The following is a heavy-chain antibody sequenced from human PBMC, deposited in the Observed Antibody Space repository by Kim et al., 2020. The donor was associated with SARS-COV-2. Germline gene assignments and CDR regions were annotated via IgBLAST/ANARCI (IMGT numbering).Heavy chain of an antibody. CDR2: ISYDGSNK. V-gene: IGHV3-30*18. Sequence: GGSLRLSCAASGFTFSSYGMHWVRQAPGKGLEWVAVISYDGSNKYYADSVKGRFTISRDNSKNTLYLQMNSLRAEDTAVYYCAKGRTMIVVVTTTGAFDIWGQGTMVTVSS. D-gene: IGHD3-22*01. CDR3: AKGRTMIVVVTTTGAFDI. CDR1: GFTFSSYG. J-gene: IGHJ3*02.